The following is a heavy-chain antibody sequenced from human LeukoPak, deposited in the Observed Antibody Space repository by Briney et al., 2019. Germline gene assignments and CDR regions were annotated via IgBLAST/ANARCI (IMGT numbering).Heavy chain of an antibody. CDR2: IKQDGSEK. V-gene: IGHV3-7*01. Sequence: SGGSLRLSCAASGFTFSNYWLTWVRQAPEQGLEWVANIKQDGSEKHYVDSVKGRFTISRDNAKNSLYLQMDSLRAGDTAVYYCARDRQIAYWGQGTLVTVSS. J-gene: IGHJ4*02. CDR3: ARDRQIAY. CDR1: GFTFSNYW.